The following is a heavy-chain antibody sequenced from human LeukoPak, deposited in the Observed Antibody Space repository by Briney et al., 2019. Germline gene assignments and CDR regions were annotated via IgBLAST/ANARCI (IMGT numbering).Heavy chain of an antibody. CDR1: GFTVSSNY. V-gene: IGHV3-66*01. CDR3: ATSRGYFDGLDH. J-gene: IGHJ4*02. CDR2: IYSGGST. D-gene: IGHD3-9*01. Sequence: PGGSLRLSCAASGFTVSSNYMSWVRQAPGKGLEWVSVIYSGGSTYYAVSVKGRFTISRDNSKNTLYLQMNSLRAEDTAVYYCATSRGYFDGLDHWGQGTLVTVSS.